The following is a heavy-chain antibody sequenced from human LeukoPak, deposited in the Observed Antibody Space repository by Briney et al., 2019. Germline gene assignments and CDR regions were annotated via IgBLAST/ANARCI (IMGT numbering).Heavy chain of an antibody. D-gene: IGHD1-26*01. CDR1: GFTVSSYG. V-gene: IGHV3-30*02. CDR3: AKDGIGSGGYPVY. Sequence: GGSLRLSCAASGFTVSSYGMHWVRQAPGKGLEWVAFIRYDGSNKYYADSVKGRFTISRDNSKNTLYLQMNSLRAEDTAVYYCAKDGIGSGGYPVYWGQGTLVTVSS. J-gene: IGHJ4*02. CDR2: IRYDGSNK.